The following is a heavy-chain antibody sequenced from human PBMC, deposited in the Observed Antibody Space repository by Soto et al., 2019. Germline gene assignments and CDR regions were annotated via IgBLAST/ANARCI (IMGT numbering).Heavy chain of an antibody. CDR3: AGYYDSSGYNYPGPIS. V-gene: IGHV1-18*01. CDR1: GYTFTSYG. Sequence: ASVKVSCKASGYTFTSYGISWVRQAPGQGLEWMGWISAYNGNTNYAQKFQGRVTMTTDTSTSTAYMELSSLRSEDTAVYYCAGYYDSSGYNYPGPISWGQGTLVTVSS. CDR2: ISAYNGNT. D-gene: IGHD3-22*01. J-gene: IGHJ4*02.